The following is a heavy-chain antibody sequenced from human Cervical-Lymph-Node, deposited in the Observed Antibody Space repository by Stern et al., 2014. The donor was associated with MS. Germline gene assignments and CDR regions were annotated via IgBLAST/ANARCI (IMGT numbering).Heavy chain of an antibody. V-gene: IGHV5-51*01. CDR1: GYTFTTYW. J-gene: IGHJ4*02. CDR3: ARQLSSDALDY. D-gene: IGHD6-19*01. CDR2: FYPADSDT. Sequence: EVQLGESGAEVKKPGESLKISCKGSGYTFTTYWIGWVRQMPGKGLEWMGMFYPADSDTRYSPSFQGQVTFSADKSISTAYLQWSSLKASDTAMYFCARQLSSDALDYWGPGTLVTVSS.